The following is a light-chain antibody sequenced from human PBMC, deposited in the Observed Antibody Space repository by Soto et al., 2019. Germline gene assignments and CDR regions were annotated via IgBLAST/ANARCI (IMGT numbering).Light chain of an antibody. J-gene: IGKJ4*01. CDR3: QQRGYWPPLT. Sequence: EVVLTQSPATLSLSPGDRATLSCRASQSVNSNLGWYQQKPGQAPRLLIYEASNRATGIPARFSGSGSGTDFTLTISSLEPGDSAVYYCQQRGYWPPLTFGGGTKVDI. CDR2: EAS. CDR1: QSVNSN. V-gene: IGKV3-11*01.